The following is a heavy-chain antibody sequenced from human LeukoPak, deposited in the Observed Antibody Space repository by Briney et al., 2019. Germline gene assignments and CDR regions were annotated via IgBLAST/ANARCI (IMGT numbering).Heavy chain of an antibody. CDR2: ISSSSSYI. CDR1: GFTFSSYS. J-gene: IGHJ4*02. CDR3: ARVSEYSSGWYGYYFDY. Sequence: GGSLRLSCAASGFTFSSYSMNWVRQAPGRGLEWVSSISSSSSYIYYADSVKGRFTISRDNAKNSLYLQMNSLRAEDTAVYYCARVSEYSSGWYGYYFDYWGQGTLVTVSS. D-gene: IGHD6-19*01. V-gene: IGHV3-21*01.